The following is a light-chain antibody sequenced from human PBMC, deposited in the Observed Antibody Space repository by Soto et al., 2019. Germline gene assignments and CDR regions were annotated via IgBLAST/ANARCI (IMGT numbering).Light chain of an antibody. CDR2: GAS. CDR3: QQYGSSPRYT. J-gene: IGKJ2*01. CDR1: QSVSSSY. Sequence: EIVLTQSPGTLSLSPGERATLSCRASQSVSSSYLAWYQQKPGQAPRLVIYGASSRATGIPDRFSGSGSGTDFTLTISRLEPDDFTVYYWQQYGSSPRYTFGQGTKLEIK. V-gene: IGKV3-20*01.